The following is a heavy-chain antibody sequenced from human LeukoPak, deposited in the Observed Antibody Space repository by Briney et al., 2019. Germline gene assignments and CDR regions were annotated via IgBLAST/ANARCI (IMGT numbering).Heavy chain of an antibody. D-gene: IGHD3-22*01. CDR2: ISSSSSTI. V-gene: IGHV3-48*04. J-gene: IGHJ3*02. Sequence: PGGSLRLSCAASGFTFSSYSMNWVRQAPGKGLEWVSYISSSSSTIYYADSVKGRFTISRDNAKNSLYLQMNSLRAEDTAIYYCANLQYYDSVSGPFDIWGQGTMVTVSS. CDR1: GFTFSSYS. CDR3: ANLQYYDSVSGPFDI.